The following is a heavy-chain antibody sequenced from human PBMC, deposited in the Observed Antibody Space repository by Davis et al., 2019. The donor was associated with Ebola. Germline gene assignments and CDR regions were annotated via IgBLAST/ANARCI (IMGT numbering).Heavy chain of an antibody. CDR3: AKSVVVPADYDAFDI. CDR2: ISGSGGST. J-gene: IGHJ3*02. Sequence: GESLKISCAASGFTFSSYAMSWVRQAPGKGLEWVSAISGSGGSTYYADSVKGRFTISRDNYKNTLYLQMNSLRAEDTAVYYCAKSVVVPADYDAFDIWGQGTMVTVSS. D-gene: IGHD2-2*01. V-gene: IGHV3-23*01. CDR1: GFTFSSYA.